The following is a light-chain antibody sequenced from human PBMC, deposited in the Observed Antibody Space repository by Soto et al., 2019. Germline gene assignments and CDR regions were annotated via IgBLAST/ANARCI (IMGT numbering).Light chain of an antibody. Sequence: DNQMTQSPTTLSASVGDRVTITCRASQSLITWLAWYQQKPGKAPKLLIHKASSLGSGVPSRFSGSGSGTEFTLTISSLQPDDFATYYCQQYNAYPLTFGGGTKVEIK. CDR3: QQYNAYPLT. CDR1: QSLITW. J-gene: IGKJ4*01. CDR2: KAS. V-gene: IGKV1-5*03.